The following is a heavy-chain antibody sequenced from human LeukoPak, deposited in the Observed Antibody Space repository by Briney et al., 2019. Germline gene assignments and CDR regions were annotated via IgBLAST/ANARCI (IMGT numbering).Heavy chain of an antibody. Sequence: GASVKVSCKASGGTFSSYAISWVRQAPGQGLEWMGGIIPIFGTANYAQKFQGRVTITADESTSTAYMELSSLRSEDTAVYYCARDRRYSGYDGLDYWGQGTPVTVSA. J-gene: IGHJ4*02. CDR3: ARDRRYSGYDGLDY. D-gene: IGHD5-12*01. CDR2: IIPIFGTA. CDR1: GGTFSSYA. V-gene: IGHV1-69*13.